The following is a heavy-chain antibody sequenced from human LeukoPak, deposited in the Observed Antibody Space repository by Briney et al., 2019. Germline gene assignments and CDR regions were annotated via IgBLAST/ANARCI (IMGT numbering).Heavy chain of an antibody. CDR2: ISSSSSYI. CDR1: GFTFSSYS. J-gene: IGHJ4*02. Sequence: GGSLRLSCAASGFTFSSYSMNWVRQAPGKGLEWVSSISSSSSYIYYADSVKGRFTISRDNAKNSLYLQMNSLRAEDTAVYYCARVSYDSYYFDYWGQGALVTVSS. V-gene: IGHV3-21*01. CDR3: ARVSYDSYYFDY. D-gene: IGHD5-18*01.